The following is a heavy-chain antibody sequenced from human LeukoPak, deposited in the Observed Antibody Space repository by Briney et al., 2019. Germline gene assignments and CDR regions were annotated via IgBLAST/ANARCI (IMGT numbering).Heavy chain of an antibody. J-gene: IGHJ6*02. CDR2: INVDGSEK. CDR3: ARGHYGLDV. V-gene: IGHV3-7*01. CDR1: GFSLSNHW. Sequence: GGSLRLSCAASGFSLSNHWVTWVRQAPGKGPEWVAHINVDGSEKDFLDSVRGRFTISRDNSKNSVYLQMNTLRVEDTAVYHCARGHYGLDVWGQGTTVTVYS.